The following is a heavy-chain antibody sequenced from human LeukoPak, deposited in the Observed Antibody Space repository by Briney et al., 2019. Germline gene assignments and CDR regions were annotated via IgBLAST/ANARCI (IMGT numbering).Heavy chain of an antibody. Sequence: GGSLTLSCAASGFTFSGSAMHWVRQASGKGLEWVGRIRSKANSYATIYAASVKGRFTISRDDSKNTAYLQMNSLKTEDTAVYYCTSRGFGELQKSYNYWGQGTLVTVSS. D-gene: IGHD3-10*01. V-gene: IGHV3-73*01. J-gene: IGHJ4*02. CDR3: TSRGFGELQKSYNY. CDR2: IRSKANSYAT. CDR1: GFTFSGSA.